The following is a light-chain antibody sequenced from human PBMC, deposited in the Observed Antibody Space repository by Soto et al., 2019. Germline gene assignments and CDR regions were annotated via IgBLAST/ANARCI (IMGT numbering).Light chain of an antibody. CDR1: QSVSSN. CDR2: GAS. V-gene: IGKV3-15*01. CDR3: EQYNNWPPIT. J-gene: IGKJ5*01. Sequence: EIVMTQSPATLSVSPGERATLSCRASQSVSSNLAWYQQTPGQAPRLLIYGASTRATGIPARFSGSGSGTEFTLTISSLQSEDFAVYYCEQYNNWPPITFGQGTRREIK.